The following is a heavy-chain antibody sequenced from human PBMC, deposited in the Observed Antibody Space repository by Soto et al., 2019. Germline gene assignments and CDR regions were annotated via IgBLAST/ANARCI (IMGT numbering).Heavy chain of an antibody. J-gene: IGHJ4*02. CDR1: GFTFSSYA. CDR3: ARLGFVGEGDF. V-gene: IGHV3-21*04. Sequence: EVHLVESGGGLVRPGGSLRLSCAASGFTFSSYAMNWVRQAPGKGLEWVSRISGDGVHTDYAESVKGRFTVSRDIAKSTGYLQMNNLRAEDTAIYYCARLGFVGEGDFWGQGILVTVSS. D-gene: IGHD3-16*01. CDR2: ISGDGVHT.